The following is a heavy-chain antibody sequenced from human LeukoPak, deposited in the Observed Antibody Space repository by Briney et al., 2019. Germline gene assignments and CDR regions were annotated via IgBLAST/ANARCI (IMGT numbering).Heavy chain of an antibody. V-gene: IGHV1-18*01. CDR3: AREGYYDSSGYPDY. D-gene: IGHD3-22*01. Sequence: ASVKVSCKASGYTFTSYGISWVRQAPGQGLEWMGWISAYNGNTNYAQKLQGRVTMTTDTSSSTAYMELRSLRSDDTAVYYCAREGYYDSSGYPDYWGQGTLVTVSS. J-gene: IGHJ4*02. CDR2: ISAYNGNT. CDR1: GYTFTSYG.